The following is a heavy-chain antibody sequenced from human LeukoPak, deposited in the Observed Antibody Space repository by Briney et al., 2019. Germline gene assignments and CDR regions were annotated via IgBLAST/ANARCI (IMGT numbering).Heavy chain of an antibody. J-gene: IGHJ4*02. Sequence: GASVKVSCKASGYTFTSYGINWVRQAPGQGLEWMGWISAYNGNTNYAQKFQGRVTMTTDTSTSTAYMELRSLRSEDTAVYYCARKVRGVIRTSYFDYWGQGTLVTVSS. CDR2: ISAYNGNT. CDR3: ARKVRGVIRTSYFDY. V-gene: IGHV1-18*01. CDR1: GYTFTSYG. D-gene: IGHD3-10*01.